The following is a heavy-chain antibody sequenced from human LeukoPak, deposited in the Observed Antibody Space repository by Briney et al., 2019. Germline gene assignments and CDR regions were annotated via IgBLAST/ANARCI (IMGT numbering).Heavy chain of an antibody. Sequence: GGSLRLSCAASGFTFSNYWMHWVRQAPGKGLVWVSRIHSDGSSTTYAASVKGRFTISRANAKNTLYLQMNSLRAEDTAVYYCAKGGSKAPDYWGQRTLVTVSS. CDR3: AKGGSKAPDY. J-gene: IGHJ4*02. V-gene: IGHV3-74*01. D-gene: IGHD4-11*01. CDR1: GFTFSNYW. CDR2: IHSDGSST.